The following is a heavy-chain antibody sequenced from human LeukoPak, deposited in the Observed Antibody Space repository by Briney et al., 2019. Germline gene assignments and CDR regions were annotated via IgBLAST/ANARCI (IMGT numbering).Heavy chain of an antibody. CDR3: ARERDSWDLLNW. CDR2: MNPDSGNT. Sequence: EASVKVSCKASGYTFTSYDINWVRQAPGQGLEWMGWMNPDSGNTGYAQKFQGRVTMTRDISISTAYMELSSLTSEDTAVYYCARERDSWDLLNWGGQGTLVTVSS. D-gene: IGHD1-26*01. V-gene: IGHV1-8*02. J-gene: IGHJ4*02. CDR1: GYTFTSYD.